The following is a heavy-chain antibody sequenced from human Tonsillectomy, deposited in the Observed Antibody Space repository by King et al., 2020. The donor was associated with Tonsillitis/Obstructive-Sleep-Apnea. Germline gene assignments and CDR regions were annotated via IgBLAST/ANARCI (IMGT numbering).Heavy chain of an antibody. V-gene: IGHV4-59*01. D-gene: IGHD6-19*01. CDR3: ARAHVHSSGWEYNWFDP. CDR2: IYYSGST. Sequence: QLQESGPGLVKPSETLSLTCTVSGGSISSYYWSWIRQPPGKGLEWIGYIYYSGSTNYNPSLKSRVTISVDTSKNQFSLKLSSVTAADTAVYYCARAHVHSSGWEYNWFDPWGQGTLVTVSS. CDR1: GGSISSYY. J-gene: IGHJ5*02.